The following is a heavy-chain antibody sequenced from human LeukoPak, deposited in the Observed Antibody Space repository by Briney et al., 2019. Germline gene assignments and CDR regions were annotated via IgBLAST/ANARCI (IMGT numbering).Heavy chain of an antibody. CDR1: GYTFTSYG. V-gene: IGHV1-18*01. CDR2: ISAYNGNT. CDR3: ARDQGYCSSTSCYRWFDP. D-gene: IGHD2-2*02. J-gene: IGHJ5*02. Sequence: AASVKVSCKASGYTFTSYGISWVRQAPGQGLEWMGWISAYNGNTNYAQKLQGRVTMTTDTSTSTAYMELRGLRSDDTAVYYCARDQGYCSSTSCYRWFDPWGQGTLVTVSS.